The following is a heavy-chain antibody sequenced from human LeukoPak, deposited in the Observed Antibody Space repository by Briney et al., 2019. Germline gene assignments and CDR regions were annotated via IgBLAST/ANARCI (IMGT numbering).Heavy chain of an antibody. CDR1: GYTFTSYG. CDR2: ISAYNGNT. D-gene: IGHD3-3*01. J-gene: IGHJ3*02. CDR3: ARAERITIFGVVIRTDAFDI. Sequence: ASVKVSCKASGYTFTSYGISWVRQAPRQGLEWMGWISAYNGNTNYAQKLQGRVTMTKDTSTITAYMELRSLRSDDTAVYYCARAERITIFGVVIRTDAFDIWGQGTMVTVSS. V-gene: IGHV1-18*01.